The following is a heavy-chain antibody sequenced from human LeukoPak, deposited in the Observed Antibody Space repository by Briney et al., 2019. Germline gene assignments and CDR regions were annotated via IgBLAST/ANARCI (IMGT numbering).Heavy chain of an antibody. V-gene: IGHV3-11*04. CDR2: ISSSGSTI. Sequence: KPGGSLRLSCAASGFTFSDYYMSWIRQAPGKGLEWVSYISSSGSTIYYADSVKGRFTISRDNAKNSLYLQMNSLRAEDTAVYYCARSAMGSSSLPSDDAFDIWGQGTMVTVSS. J-gene: IGHJ3*02. CDR1: GFTFSDYY. D-gene: IGHD6-6*01. CDR3: ARSAMGSSSLPSDDAFDI.